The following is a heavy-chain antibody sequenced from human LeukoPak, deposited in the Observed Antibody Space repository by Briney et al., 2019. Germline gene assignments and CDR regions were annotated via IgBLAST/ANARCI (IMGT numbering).Heavy chain of an antibody. D-gene: IGHD1-1*01. V-gene: IGHV3-53*01. Sequence: GGSLRLSCAASGFTASGNYMSWVRQAPGKGLEWVSAIYGGGSTYYADSVKGRFTISRDNSKNKLYLQMNSLRAEDTAVYYCARRSTWNAGDYWGQGTLVTVSS. CDR2: IYGGGST. CDR1: GFTASGNY. CDR3: ARRSTWNAGDY. J-gene: IGHJ4*02.